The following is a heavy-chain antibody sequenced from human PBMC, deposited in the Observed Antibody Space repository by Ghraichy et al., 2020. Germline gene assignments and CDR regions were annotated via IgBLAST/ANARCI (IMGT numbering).Heavy chain of an antibody. J-gene: IGHJ4*02. CDR3: ARGLQDMYSLLQGEDIGDGFYLDY. CDR1: GGSINNYF. CDR2: MYYSGGS. D-gene: IGHD2-21*02. V-gene: IGHV4-59*13. Sequence: SQTLSLTCSVSGGSINNYFWSWIRQSPGKGLEWIGYMYYSGGSSYNPSLKSRVTISVDTSKNQFSLNLRSVTAAATAVYYCARGLQDMYSLLQGEDIGDGFYLDYWGQGILVTVSS.